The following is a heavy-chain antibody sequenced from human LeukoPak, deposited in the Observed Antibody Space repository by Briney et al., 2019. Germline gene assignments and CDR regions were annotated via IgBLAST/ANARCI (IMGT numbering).Heavy chain of an antibody. CDR2: IYTSGST. CDR3: AGSSSGLYPAFDY. D-gene: IGHD6-6*01. J-gene: IGHJ4*02. V-gene: IGHV4-61*02. Sequence: SQTLSLTCTVSGGSISSGGYYWSWIRQPAGKGLEWIGRIYTSGSTNYNPSLKSRVTVSVDTSKNQFSLKLSSVTAADTAVYYCAGSSSGLYPAFDYWGQGTLVTVSS. CDR1: GGSISSGGYY.